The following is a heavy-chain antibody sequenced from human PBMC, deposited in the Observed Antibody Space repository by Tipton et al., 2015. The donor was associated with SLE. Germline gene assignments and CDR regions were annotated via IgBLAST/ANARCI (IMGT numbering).Heavy chain of an antibody. J-gene: IGHJ4*02. Sequence: TLSLTCTVSGGSISSAGYYWSWIRQHPGKGLEWVGYINNSGSTYYTPSLKSRLTISVDTAKNQFSLSLSSVTAADTAVYYCARQRFAAAGVFDYWGQGTLVTVPS. CDR3: ARQRFAAAGVFDY. CDR2: INNSGST. V-gene: IGHV4-31*03. D-gene: IGHD6-13*01. CDR1: GGSISSAGYY.